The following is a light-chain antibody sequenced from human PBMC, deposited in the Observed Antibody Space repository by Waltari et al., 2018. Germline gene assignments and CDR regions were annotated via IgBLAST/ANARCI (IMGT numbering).Light chain of an antibody. CDR2: GAS. CDR3: TQGTQFPHT. CDR1: QSVSSN. J-gene: IGKJ1*01. V-gene: IGKV3-15*01. Sequence: ELVMTQSPATLSVSPGERATLSCRASQSVSSNLAWYQQKPGQAPRLLIFGASTRATGIPARFSGSGSGTEFTLTISSLQSEDFAIYYCTQGTQFPHTFGQGTKVEIK.